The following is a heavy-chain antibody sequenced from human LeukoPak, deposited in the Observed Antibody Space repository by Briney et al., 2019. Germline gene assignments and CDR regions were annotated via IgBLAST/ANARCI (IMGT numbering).Heavy chain of an antibody. CDR3: ARDSGSAWYEGY. CDR1: GFTFSSYW. J-gene: IGHJ4*02. D-gene: IGHD6-19*01. V-gene: IGHV3-7*01. Sequence: GGSLRLSCAASGFTFSSYWMSWVRQAPGKGLEWVANMNPDGSEKYYADSVKGRFTISRDNAENSLYLQMNSLRAEDTAVYYCARDSGSAWYEGYWGQGTLVTVSS. CDR2: MNPDGSEK.